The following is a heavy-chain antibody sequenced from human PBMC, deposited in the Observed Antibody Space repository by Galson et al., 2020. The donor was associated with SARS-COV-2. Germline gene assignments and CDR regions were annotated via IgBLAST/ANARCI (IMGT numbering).Heavy chain of an antibody. J-gene: IGHJ4*02. D-gene: IGHD3-10*01. Sequence: SLKTSCAAPGFTFSRYVMHWVRQAPGKGLEGVALIGHDGSNEDYADSVRGRFTISRDNSMNTLYLQMRSLTPEDTAVYYCARDLVSYSRSSGFGYWGRGTLVTVSS. V-gene: IGHV3-30*04. CDR3: ARDLVSYSRSSGFGY. CDR2: IGHDGSNE. CDR1: GFTFSRYV.